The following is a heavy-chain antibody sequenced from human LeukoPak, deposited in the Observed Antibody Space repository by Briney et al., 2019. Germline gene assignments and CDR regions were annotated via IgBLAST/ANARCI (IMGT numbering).Heavy chain of an antibody. V-gene: IGHV5-51*01. CDR1: GYSFTNYW. CDR3: ARLLVGATSRLLDY. CDR2: IYPGDSDT. Sequence: GESLKISCKGSGYSFTNYWIGWVRQVPGKGLEWMGIIYPGDSDTTYSPSFQGQVTISADKSISTAYLQWSSLKASDTAMYYCARLLVGATSRLLDYWGQGTLVTVSS. J-gene: IGHJ4*02. D-gene: IGHD1-26*01.